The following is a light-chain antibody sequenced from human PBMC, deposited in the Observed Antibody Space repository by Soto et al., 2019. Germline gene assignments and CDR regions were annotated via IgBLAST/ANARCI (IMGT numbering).Light chain of an antibody. J-gene: IGLJ1*01. CDR1: SSDVGGYNY. CDR3: SSYTRSSTSYV. Sequence: QSALTQPASVSGSPGQSITISCTGTSSDVGGYNYVSWYQQHPGKAPKLMIYEVSNRPSRVSNRFSGSKSGNTASLTISGLQAEDEADYYCSSYTRSSTSYVFGTGTKFTVL. CDR2: EVS. V-gene: IGLV2-14*01.